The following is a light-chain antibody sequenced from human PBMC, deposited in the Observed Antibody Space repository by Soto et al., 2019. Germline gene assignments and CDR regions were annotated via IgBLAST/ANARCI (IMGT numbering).Light chain of an antibody. CDR3: QSYDSSLSSYV. V-gene: IGLV1-40*01. CDR1: SSDIGAGHD. J-gene: IGLJ1*01. Sequence: QNVVTQPPSVSEAPGQRVTISCTGTSSDIGAGHDVHWYQQLPGAAPKLLIYSNAIRPSGVPDRFSGSKSGTSASLAITGLRAEDEADYYCQSYDSSLSSYVFGTGTKLTVL. CDR2: SNA.